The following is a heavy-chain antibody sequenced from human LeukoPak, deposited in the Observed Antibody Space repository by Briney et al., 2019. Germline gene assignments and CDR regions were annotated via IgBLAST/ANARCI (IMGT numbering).Heavy chain of an antibody. CDR3: ARTGTDLYYYYGMDV. CDR1: GYTFTSYA. Sequence: ASVKVSCKASGYTFTSYAMHWVRQDPGQRLEWMGWINAGNGNTKYSQKFQGRVTITRDTSASTAYMELSSLRSEDTAVYYCARTGTDLYYYYGMDVWGQGTTVTVSS. CDR2: INAGNGNT. J-gene: IGHJ6*02. V-gene: IGHV1-3*01. D-gene: IGHD1-1*01.